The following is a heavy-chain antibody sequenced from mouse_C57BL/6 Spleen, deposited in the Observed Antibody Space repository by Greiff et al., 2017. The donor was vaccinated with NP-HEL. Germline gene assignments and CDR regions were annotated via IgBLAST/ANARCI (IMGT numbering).Heavy chain of an antibody. CDR1: GYTFTSYW. V-gene: IGHV1-50*01. J-gene: IGHJ1*03. Sequence: QVQLQQPGAELVKPGASVKLSCKASGYTFTSYWMQWVKQRPGQGLEWIGEIDPSDSYTNYNEKFKSKATLTVDKSSSTAYMQLSSLTSEDSAVYYCAREGSPPFDVWGTGTTVTVSS. CDR3: AREGSPPFDV. CDR2: IDPSDSYT.